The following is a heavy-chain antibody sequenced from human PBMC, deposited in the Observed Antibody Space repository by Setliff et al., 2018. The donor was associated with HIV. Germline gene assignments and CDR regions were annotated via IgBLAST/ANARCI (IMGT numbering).Heavy chain of an antibody. D-gene: IGHD1-26*01. CDR3: ARGGSGAYYERNFDY. V-gene: IGHV4-59*11. CDR2: VHYSGST. CDR1: GGSFYSHY. Sequence: ASETLSLTCTVSGGSFYSHYWSWIRQPPGKGLEWIGTVHYSGSTTYNPSLNSRGTISLDTSKNQFSLKLSSVTAADTAVFYCARGGSGAYYERNFDYWGQGTLVTVSS. J-gene: IGHJ4*02.